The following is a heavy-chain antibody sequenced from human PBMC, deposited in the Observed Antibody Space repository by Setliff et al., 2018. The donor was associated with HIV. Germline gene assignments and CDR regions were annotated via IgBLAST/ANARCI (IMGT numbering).Heavy chain of an antibody. D-gene: IGHD6-19*01. Sequence: SETLSLTCLVFSYSITNGNYWAWIRQSPGKGLEWIGYIYYSGSTNYNPSLKSRVTISVDTSKNQFSLNLGSVTAADTAVYYCARDSIAVAGRAFDIWGPGTMVTVSS. CDR2: IYYSGST. CDR1: SYSITNGNY. J-gene: IGHJ3*02. V-gene: IGHV4-61*01. CDR3: ARDSIAVAGRAFDI.